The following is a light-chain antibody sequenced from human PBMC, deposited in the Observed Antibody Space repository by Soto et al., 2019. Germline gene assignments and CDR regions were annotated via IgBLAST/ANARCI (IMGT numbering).Light chain of an antibody. J-gene: IGKJ4*01. V-gene: IGKV3-20*01. CDR2: GVS. CDR3: QQYGSSPLS. CDR1: QSISSFY. Sequence: EVVLTQSPGTLSLSPGDRATLSCRASQSISSFYLAWYQQRPGQAPRLLIYGVSNRATGIPDRFSGSGSGTDLTLTINRLEPEDFAVYYCQQYGSSPLSFGGGTKVEIK.